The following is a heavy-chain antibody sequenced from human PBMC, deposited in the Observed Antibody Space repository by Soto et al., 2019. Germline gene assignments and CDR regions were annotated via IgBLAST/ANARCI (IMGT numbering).Heavy chain of an antibody. CDR1: GGSISSGGYS. J-gene: IGHJ3*02. V-gene: IGHV4-30-2*01. D-gene: IGHD2-15*01. Sequence: SETLSLTCAVSGGSISSGGYSWSWIRQPPGKGLEWIGYIYHSGSTYYNPSLKSRVTISVDRSKNQFSLKLSSVTAADTAVYYCASSPLGYCSGGSCYSRMFDIWGQGTMVT. CDR2: IYHSGST. CDR3: ASSPLGYCSGGSCYSRMFDI.